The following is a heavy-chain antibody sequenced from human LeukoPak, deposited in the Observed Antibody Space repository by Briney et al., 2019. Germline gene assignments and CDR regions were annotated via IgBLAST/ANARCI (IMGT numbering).Heavy chain of an antibody. J-gene: IGHJ4*02. Sequence: SETLSLTCTVSGGSISSYYWSWVRQPPGKGLEWIGYVSYSGSTNYNPSLKSRVTISVDTSKNQFSLKLSSVTAADTAVYYCARTTGTTGVDYWGQGTLVTVSS. CDR2: VSYSGST. V-gene: IGHV4-59*01. D-gene: IGHD1-1*01. CDR1: GGSISSYY. CDR3: ARTTGTTGVDY.